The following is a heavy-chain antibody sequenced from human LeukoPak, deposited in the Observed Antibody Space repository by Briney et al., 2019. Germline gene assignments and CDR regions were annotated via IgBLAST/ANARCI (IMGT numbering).Heavy chain of an antibody. V-gene: IGHV3-9*01. J-gene: IGHJ4*02. Sequence: PGGSLRLSCAASGFTFDDYAMHWVRQAPGKRLEWVSGISWNSGSIGYADSVKGRFTISRDNAKNSLYLQMNSLRAEDTALYYCAKDKDTMVRGVTYYFDYWGQGTLVTVSS. CDR2: ISWNSGSI. D-gene: IGHD3-10*01. CDR3: AKDKDTMVRGVTYYFDY. CDR1: GFTFDDYA.